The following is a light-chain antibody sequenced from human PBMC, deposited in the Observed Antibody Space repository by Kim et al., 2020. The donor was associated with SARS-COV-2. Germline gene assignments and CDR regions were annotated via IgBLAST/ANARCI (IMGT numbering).Light chain of an antibody. V-gene: IGLV3-19*01. Sequence: LGQTVRITGQGDSLRSYYASGYQQRPGQAPVLLIYDKNNRPSGIPDRFSGSSSGNTASLTITGAQAEDEADYYCNSRESGVNHVVFGGGTRLTVL. J-gene: IGLJ3*02. CDR3: NSRESGVNHVV. CDR2: DKN. CDR1: SLRSYY.